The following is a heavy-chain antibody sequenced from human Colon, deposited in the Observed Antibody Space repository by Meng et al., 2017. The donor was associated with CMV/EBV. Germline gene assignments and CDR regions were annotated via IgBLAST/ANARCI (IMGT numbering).Heavy chain of an antibody. Sequence: LQLEESGPGLVKPSETLSLPCTVSGGSISSSTYYWGWIRQTPGKGLEWIGNIYYSGYTYYNPSLKSRLTISVDTSKNQFSLKLTSVTAADTAVYYCATDYGDYYFDRWGQGTLVTVSS. J-gene: IGHJ4*02. CDR2: IYYSGYT. CDR3: ATDYGDYYFDR. CDR1: GGSISSSTYY. V-gene: IGHV4-39*07. D-gene: IGHD4-17*01.